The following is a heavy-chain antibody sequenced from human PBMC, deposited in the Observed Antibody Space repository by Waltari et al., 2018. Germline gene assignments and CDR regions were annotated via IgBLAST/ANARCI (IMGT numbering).Heavy chain of an antibody. Sequence: QLQLQESGPGLVKPSETLSLTCTVSGGSISSSSYYWGWIRQPPGKGLEWIGSIYYSGSTYYNPSLKSRVTISVDTSKNQFSLKLSSVTAADTAVYFCARVGLYSSDFDYWGQGTLVTVSS. V-gene: IGHV4-39*01. J-gene: IGHJ4*02. D-gene: IGHD6-25*01. CDR1: GGSISSSSYY. CDR2: IYYSGST. CDR3: ARVGLYSSDFDY.